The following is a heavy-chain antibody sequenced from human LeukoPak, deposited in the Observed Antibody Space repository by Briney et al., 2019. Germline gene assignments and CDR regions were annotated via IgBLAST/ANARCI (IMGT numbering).Heavy chain of an antibody. CDR1: GFTVSSNY. CDR3: ARREDYGDYEF. V-gene: IGHV3-53*01. J-gene: IGHJ4*02. CDR2: IQSGGST. Sequence: PGGSLRLSCAASGFTVSSNYMSWVRQAPEKGLEWVSVIQSGGSTYYTDSVKGRFTISRDNSKNTLYLQMNSLRAKDTAVYYCARREDYGDYEFWGPGTLVTVSS. D-gene: IGHD4-17*01.